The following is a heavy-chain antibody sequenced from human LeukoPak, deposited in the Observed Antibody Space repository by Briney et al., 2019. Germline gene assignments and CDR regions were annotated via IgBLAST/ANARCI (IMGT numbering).Heavy chain of an antibody. CDR3: ARGTTTYYFDY. V-gene: IGHV4-34*01. D-gene: IGHD1-1*01. Sequence: SETLSLTCAVYGGSFSGYYWSWIRQPPGKGLEWIGEINHSGSTNYNPSLKSRVTISVDTSKNQFSLKLSSVTAADTAVYYCARGTTTYYFDYWGQGTLVTVSS. CDR1: GGSFSGYY. CDR2: INHSGST. J-gene: IGHJ4*02.